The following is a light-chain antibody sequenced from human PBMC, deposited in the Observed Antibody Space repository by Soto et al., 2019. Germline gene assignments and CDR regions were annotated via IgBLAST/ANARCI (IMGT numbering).Light chain of an antibody. CDR1: QSVLYSSNNKNY. Sequence: DIVMTQSPDSLAVSLGERATINCKSSQSVLYSSNNKNYLAWYQRKPGQPPKLLIYWASTRESGVPDRFSGSGSGTDFTLTISSLQAEDVAVYYCQQYYSTPGLTFVGGTKVEIK. CDR3: QQYYSTPGLT. J-gene: IGKJ4*01. V-gene: IGKV4-1*01. CDR2: WAS.